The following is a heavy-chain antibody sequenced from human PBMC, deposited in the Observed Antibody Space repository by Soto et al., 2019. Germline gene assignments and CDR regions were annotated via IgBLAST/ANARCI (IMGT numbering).Heavy chain of an antibody. V-gene: IGHV3-23*01. Sequence: GGSLRLSCAVSGFTFSSYAMSWVRQAPGKGLEWVSGISGSGGSTYYADSVKGRFTISRDNSKNTLYLQMNSLRAEDTAVYYCAKSTLRYCSGGSCYPPYYYYGMDVWGQGTTVTVSS. CDR1: GFTFSSYA. J-gene: IGHJ6*02. D-gene: IGHD2-15*01. CDR3: AKSTLRYCSGGSCYPPYYYYGMDV. CDR2: ISGSGGST.